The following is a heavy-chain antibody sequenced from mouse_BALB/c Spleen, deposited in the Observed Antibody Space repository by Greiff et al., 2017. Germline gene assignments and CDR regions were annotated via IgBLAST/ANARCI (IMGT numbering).Heavy chain of an antibody. V-gene: IGHV5-9-4*01. CDR3: ARGGSSYAMDY. CDR2: ISSGGSYT. D-gene: IGHD1-1*01. CDR1: GFTFSSYA. J-gene: IGHJ4*01. Sequence: EVHLVESGGGLVKPGGSLKLSCAASGFTFSSYAMSWVRQSPEKRLEWVAEISSGGSYTYYPDTVTGRFTISRDNAKNTLYLEMSSLRSEDTAMYYCARGGSSYAMDYWGQGTSVTVSS.